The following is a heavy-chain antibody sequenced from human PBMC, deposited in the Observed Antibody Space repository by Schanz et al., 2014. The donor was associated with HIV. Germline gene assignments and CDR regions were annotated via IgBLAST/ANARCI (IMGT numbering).Heavy chain of an antibody. CDR1: GFTFSSYA. Sequence: EVQLVESGGALVQPGGSLRLSCAASGFTFSSYAMSWVRQAPGKGLEWVSTISGSGDNTFYADSVKGRFTISRDSSKNTLYLQMNGLRAEDTAVYYCVSPYSSGWYTPPFHYWGQGTLVTVSA. D-gene: IGHD6-13*01. CDR3: VSPYSSGWYTPPFHY. V-gene: IGHV3-23*04. J-gene: IGHJ4*02. CDR2: ISGSGDNT.